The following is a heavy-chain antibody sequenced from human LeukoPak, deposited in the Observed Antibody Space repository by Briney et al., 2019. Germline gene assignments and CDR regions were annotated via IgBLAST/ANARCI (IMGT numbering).Heavy chain of an antibody. CDR3: ARVGTDYGDYNDY. Sequence: ASVKVSCKDSGYTFTSYAMHWVRQAPGQRLEWMGWINAGNGNTKYSQKFQGRVTITRDTSASTAYMELSSLRSEDTAVYYCARVGTDYGDYNDYWGQGTLVTVSS. CDR1: GYTFTSYA. CDR2: INAGNGNT. D-gene: IGHD4-17*01. V-gene: IGHV1-3*01. J-gene: IGHJ4*02.